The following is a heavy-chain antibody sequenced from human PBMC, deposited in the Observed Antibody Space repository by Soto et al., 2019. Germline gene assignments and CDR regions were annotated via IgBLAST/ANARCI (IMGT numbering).Heavy chain of an antibody. J-gene: IGHJ6*02. CDR3: AREGYRHHYYYYGMDV. V-gene: IGHV1-8*01. CDR1: GYTFTSYD. D-gene: IGHD2-2*02. CDR2: MSPNSGNT. Sequence: ASVKVSCKASGYTFTSYDINWVRQATGQGLEWMGWMSPNSGNTGYAQKFQGRVTMTRNTSISTAYMELSSLRSEDTAVYYCAREGYRHHYYYYGMDVWGQGTTVTVSS.